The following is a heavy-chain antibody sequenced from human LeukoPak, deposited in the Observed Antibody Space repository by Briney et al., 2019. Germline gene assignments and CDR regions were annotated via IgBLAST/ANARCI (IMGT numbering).Heavy chain of an antibody. CDR2: FDPEDGET. CDR1: GYTPTELS. D-gene: IGHD3-22*01. J-gene: IGHJ4*02. Sequence: ASVKVSCKVSGYTPTELSMHWVPPAPGKGLEWMGGFDPEDGETIYAQKFQGRVTMTEDTSTDTAYMELSSLRSEDTAVYYGATFYDREWNFDYWGQGTLVTVSS. CDR3: ATFYDREWNFDY. V-gene: IGHV1-24*01.